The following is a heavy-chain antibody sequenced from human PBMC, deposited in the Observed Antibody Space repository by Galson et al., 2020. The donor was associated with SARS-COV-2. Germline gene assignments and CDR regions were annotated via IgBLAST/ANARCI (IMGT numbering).Heavy chain of an antibody. Sequence: GGSLRLSCAASAYTVSSNYISCVRQAPGKGLESVSVNYSAGSTYYADSVKGRFTISRDNSKNTLYLQTNTLRAEDTAVYYCARESYSGGPQGDGAFDIWGQGTMVTVSS. J-gene: IGHJ3*02. CDR3: ARESYSGGPQGDGAFDI. V-gene: IGHV3-53*01. D-gene: IGHD6-19*01. CDR1: AYTVSSNY. CDR2: NYSAGST.